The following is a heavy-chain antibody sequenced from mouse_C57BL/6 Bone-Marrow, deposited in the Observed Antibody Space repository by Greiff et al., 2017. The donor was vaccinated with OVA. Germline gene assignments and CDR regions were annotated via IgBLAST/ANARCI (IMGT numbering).Heavy chain of an antibody. CDR2: ISSGGSYT. V-gene: IGHV5-6*01. D-gene: IGHD2-4*01. CDR1: GFTFSSYG. CDR3: ASGRYDYDSFYAMDY. J-gene: IGHJ4*01. Sequence: EVKLVESGGDLVKPGGSLKLSCAASGFTFSSYGMSWVRQTPDTRLEWVATISSGGSYTYYPDSVKGRFTISRDNAKNTLYLQMSSLKSEDTAMYYCASGRYDYDSFYAMDYWGQGTSVTVSS.